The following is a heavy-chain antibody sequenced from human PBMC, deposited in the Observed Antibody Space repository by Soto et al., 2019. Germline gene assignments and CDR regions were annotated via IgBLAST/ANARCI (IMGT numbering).Heavy chain of an antibody. V-gene: IGHV1-46*02. D-gene: IGHD6-6*01. J-gene: IGHJ4*02. CDR1: GYNFNNYY. CDR3: ASDSIAAPTGLGY. CDR2: INPAGDGT. Sequence: QVQLVQSGAEVKKPGALVKISCKASGYNFNNYYFNWVRQAPGQGLEWMGRINPAGDGTNYAQKLQGRITVTRDTSTSTVYMELSSLRSEDTGVYYCASDSIAAPTGLGYWGQGTLVTVSS.